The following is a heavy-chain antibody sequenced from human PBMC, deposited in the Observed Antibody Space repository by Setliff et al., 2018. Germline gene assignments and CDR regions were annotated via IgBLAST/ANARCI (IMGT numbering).Heavy chain of an antibody. Sequence: ASVKVSCKASGYTFTSYDINWVRQATGQGLEWMGWMNPNSGNTGYAQKFQGRVTMTRNISISTAYMELSSLRSEDTAVYYCARGRHPPWSGYPYYYMDVWGKGTTVTVSS. J-gene: IGHJ6*03. CDR3: ARGRHPPWSGYPYYYMDV. CDR2: MNPNSGNT. CDR1: GYTFTSYD. V-gene: IGHV1-8*02. D-gene: IGHD3-3*01.